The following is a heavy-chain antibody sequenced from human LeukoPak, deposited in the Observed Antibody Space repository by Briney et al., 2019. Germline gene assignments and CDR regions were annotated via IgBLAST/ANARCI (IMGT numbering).Heavy chain of an antibody. CDR3: ARDAATVLTKYFDY. V-gene: IGHV3-21*01. Sequence: GGSLRLSCATSGFTFSSYSMNWVRQAPGKGLEWVSSISSSSSYIYYADSVKGRFTISRDNAKNSLYLQMNSLRAEDTAVYYCARDAATVLTKYFDYWGQGTLVTVSS. D-gene: IGHD4/OR15-4a*01. CDR2: ISSSSSYI. J-gene: IGHJ4*02. CDR1: GFTFSSYS.